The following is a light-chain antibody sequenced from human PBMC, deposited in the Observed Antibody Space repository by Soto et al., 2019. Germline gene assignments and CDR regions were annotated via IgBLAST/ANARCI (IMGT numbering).Light chain of an antibody. J-gene: IGKJ1*01. V-gene: IGKV1-27*01. CDR1: QGISNY. CDR2: AAS. Sequence: DIQMTQSPSSMAASVEDRVIITCRASQGISNYLVWYQQKPGKVPKLLIYAASTLQSGVPSRFSGSGSGTDFTLTISSLQPEEVATYYCKKYNSAPQTVGQGTKVAIK. CDR3: KKYNSAPQT.